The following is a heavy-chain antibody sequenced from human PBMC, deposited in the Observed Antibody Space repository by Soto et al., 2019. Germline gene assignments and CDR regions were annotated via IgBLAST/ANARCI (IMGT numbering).Heavy chain of an antibody. V-gene: IGHV1-18*01. CDR1: GYDFTTYG. Sequence: ASVKVSCKGSGYDFTTYGITWVRQAPGQGLEWMAWISAHNGNTDYAQKLQGRVTVTRDTSTSTAYMELRSLRSDDTAVYYCAKDRSDFAWYRSDPFDLWGQGTMVTVSS. CDR3: AKDRSDFAWYRSDPFDL. D-gene: IGHD3-9*01. J-gene: IGHJ3*01. CDR2: ISAHNGNT.